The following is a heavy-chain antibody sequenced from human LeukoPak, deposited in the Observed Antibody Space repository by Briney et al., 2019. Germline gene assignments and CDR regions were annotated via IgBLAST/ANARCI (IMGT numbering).Heavy chain of an antibody. CDR2: INTNTGNP. Sequence: GASVKVSCKASGYTFTSYAMNWVRQAPGQGLEWMGWINTNTGNPTYAQGFTGRVVFSLDTSVSTAYLQISSLKAEDTAVYYCAREAPPGIAAAGTGYYYYYYMDVWGKGTTVTVSS. V-gene: IGHV7-4-1*02. D-gene: IGHD6-13*01. J-gene: IGHJ6*03. CDR1: GYTFTSYA. CDR3: AREAPPGIAAAGTGYYYYYYMDV.